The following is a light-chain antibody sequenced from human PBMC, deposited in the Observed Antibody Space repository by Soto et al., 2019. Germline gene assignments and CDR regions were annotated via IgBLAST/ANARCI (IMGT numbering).Light chain of an antibody. J-gene: IGKJ1*01. CDR3: QQYGSSSPWT. V-gene: IGKV1-5*03. Sequence: DIPMTQSPSTLSASVGDSVTITCRASQSISSWLAWYQQKPGRAPKLLIYKASSLETGVPSRFSGSGSGTEFTLIISSLQPDDFASYYCQQYGSSSPWTFGQGTKVEIK. CDR1: QSISSW. CDR2: KAS.